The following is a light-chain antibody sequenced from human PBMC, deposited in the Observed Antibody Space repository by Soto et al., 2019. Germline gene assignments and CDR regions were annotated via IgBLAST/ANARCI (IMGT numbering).Light chain of an antibody. J-gene: IGLJ3*02. CDR2: GNS. V-gene: IGLV1-40*01. CDR1: SSSIGAGYD. CDR3: QSYDSSLSGWV. Sequence: QSVLTQPPSVSGAPGQRVTISCSGSSSSIGAGYDVHWYQQFPGTAPKLLIYGNSNRPSGVPDRFSGSKSGTSASLAITGLQAEDEADYYCQSYDSSLSGWVFGGGTKVTVL.